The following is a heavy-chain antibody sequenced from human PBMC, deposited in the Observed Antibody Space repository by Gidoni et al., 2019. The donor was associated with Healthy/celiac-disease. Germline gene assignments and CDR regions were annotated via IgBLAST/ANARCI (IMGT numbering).Heavy chain of an antibody. CDR2: ISSSSSYI. V-gene: IGHV3-21*01. J-gene: IGHJ6*02. CDR3: ARDLGYNDYGMDV. CDR1: GFTFSSYS. D-gene: IGHD7-27*01. Sequence: EVQLVESGGGLVKPGGSLRLSCAASGFTFSSYSMNWVRQARGKGLEWVSTISSSSSYISYADSVKGRFTITRDNAKNSLYLQMNSLRAEDTAVYYCARDLGYNDYGMDVWGQGTTVTVSS.